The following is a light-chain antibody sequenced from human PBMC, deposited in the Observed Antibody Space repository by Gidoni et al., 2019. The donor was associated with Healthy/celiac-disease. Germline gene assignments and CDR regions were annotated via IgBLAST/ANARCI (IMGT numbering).Light chain of an antibody. V-gene: IGKV2-30*01. CDR2: KVS. CDR3: MQGTHWIT. Sequence: DVVMTQSPLSLPVTLGQPASIPCRSSQSLVYSDGNTYLNWFQQRPGQSPRRLIYKVSNRDSGVPDRFSGSGSGTDFTLKISRVEAEYVGVYYCMQGTHWITFGQGTRLEIK. J-gene: IGKJ5*01. CDR1: QSLVYSDGNTY.